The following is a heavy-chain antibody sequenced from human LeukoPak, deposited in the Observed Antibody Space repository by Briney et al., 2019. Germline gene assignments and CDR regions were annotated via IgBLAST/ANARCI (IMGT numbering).Heavy chain of an antibody. CDR3: ARDNGGYDP. CDR2: INAGNGNT. CDR1: GFTFTSYA. D-gene: IGHD2-8*01. J-gene: IGHJ5*02. V-gene: IGHV1-3*01. Sequence: GRSLRLSCAASGFTFTSYAMHWVRQAPGQRLEWMGWINAGNGNTKYSQKFQGRVTITRDTSASTAYMELSSLRSEDTAVYYCARDNGGYDPWGQGTLVTVSS.